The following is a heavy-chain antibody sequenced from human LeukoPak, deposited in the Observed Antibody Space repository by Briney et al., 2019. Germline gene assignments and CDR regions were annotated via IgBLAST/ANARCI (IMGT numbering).Heavy chain of an antibody. CDR2: IIPIFGTA. CDR3: ARGYYYDSSGYWPDY. Sequence: ASVKVSCKAPGGTFSSYAISWVRQAPGQGLEWMGGIIPIFGTANYAQKFQGRVTITADESTSTAYMELSSLRSEDTAVYYCARGYYYDSSGYWPDYWGQGTLVTVSS. CDR1: GGTFSSYA. D-gene: IGHD3-22*01. J-gene: IGHJ4*02. V-gene: IGHV1-69*13.